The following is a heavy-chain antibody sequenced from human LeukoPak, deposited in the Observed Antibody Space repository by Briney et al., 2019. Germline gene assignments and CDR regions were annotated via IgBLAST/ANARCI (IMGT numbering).Heavy chain of an antibody. D-gene: IGHD3-16*01. CDR2: INRDGSEK. V-gene: IGHV3-7*02. J-gene: IGHJ5*02. CDR3: ARVLAGETNWFDP. CDR1: GLTLSSYW. Sequence: PGGSQRLSCAASGLTLSSYWMSCVRQAPGKGLEWVANINRDGSEKYYVDSVKGRFTISRDNAKNSLYLQMNSLRAEDTSVYYCARVLAGETNWFDPWGQGTLVTVSS.